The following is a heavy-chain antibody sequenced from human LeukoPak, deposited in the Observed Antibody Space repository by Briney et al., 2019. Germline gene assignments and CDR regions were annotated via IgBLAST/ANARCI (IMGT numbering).Heavy chain of an antibody. CDR1: GGSISSSSYY. J-gene: IGHJ6*03. CDR2: IYYSGST. V-gene: IGHV4-39*01. Sequence: SETLSLTCTVSGGSISSSSYYWGWIRQPPGKGLEWIGSIYYSGSTYYNPSLKSRVTISVDTSKNQFSLKLSSVTAADTAVYYCARLPAGTTSYYYYYYMDVWGKGTTVTISS. D-gene: IGHD1-1*01. CDR3: ARLPAGTTSYYYYYYMDV.